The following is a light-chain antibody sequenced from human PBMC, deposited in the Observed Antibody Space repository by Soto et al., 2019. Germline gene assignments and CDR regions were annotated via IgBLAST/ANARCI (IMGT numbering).Light chain of an antibody. CDR2: DAF. J-gene: IGKJ1*01. CDR3: QQFNSYPWT. CDR1: QSINNW. V-gene: IGKV1-5*01. Sequence: DIQMTQSPSTLSASVGDRVTITCRASQSINNWLAWYQQKPGKAPKLLISDAFNLASGVPSSFSGSRSGTEFTLTISSLHPDDFATYYCQQFNSYPWTFGQGTRVEIK.